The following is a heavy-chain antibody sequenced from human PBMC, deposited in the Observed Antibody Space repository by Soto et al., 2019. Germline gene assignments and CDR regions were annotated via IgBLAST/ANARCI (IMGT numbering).Heavy chain of an antibody. CDR2: IYYSGST. CDR3: AKTMAMVRGVKGWFDP. J-gene: IGHJ5*02. D-gene: IGHD3-10*01. V-gene: IGHV4-59*12. Sequence: SETLSLTCTVSGGSISSYYWSWIRQPPGKGLEWIGYIYYSGSTNYNPSLKSRVTISVDTSKNQFSLKLSSVTAVDTAVYYCAKTMAMVRGVKGWFDPWGQGTLVTVSS. CDR1: GGSISSYY.